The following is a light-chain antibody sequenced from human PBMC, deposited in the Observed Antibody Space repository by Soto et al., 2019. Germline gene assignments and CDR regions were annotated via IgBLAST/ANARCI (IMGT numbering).Light chain of an antibody. CDR2: DVT. Sequence: DIQITQSPSILSASVGDSVPITGRASQTIDSWVAWYQQKPGKAPKLLVYDVTSLESGVSSRFSGSGYGTDFTLSINNLQPDDFATYYRQQYNRLITFGQGTRLEIK. CDR3: QQYNRLIT. CDR1: QTIDSW. J-gene: IGKJ5*01. V-gene: IGKV1-5*01.